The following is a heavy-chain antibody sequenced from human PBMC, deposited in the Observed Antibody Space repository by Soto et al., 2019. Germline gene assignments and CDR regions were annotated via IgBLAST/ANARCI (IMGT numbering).Heavy chain of an antibody. CDR3: AKDSLGGSYYYYYGMDV. D-gene: IGHD1-26*01. CDR2: ISYDGSNK. Sequence: GGSLRLSCAASGFSFSDYGMHWVRQAPGKGLEWVAVISYDGSNKYYADSVKGRFTISRDNSKNTLYLQMNSLRAEDTAVYYCAKDSLGGSYYYYYGMDVWGQGTTVTVSS. V-gene: IGHV3-30*18. J-gene: IGHJ6*02. CDR1: GFSFSDYG.